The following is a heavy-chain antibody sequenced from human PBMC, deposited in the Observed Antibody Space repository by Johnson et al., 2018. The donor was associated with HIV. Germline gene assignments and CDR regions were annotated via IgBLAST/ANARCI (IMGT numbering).Heavy chain of an antibody. Sequence: QPGGSLRLSCAASGFTVSSNYMSWVRQAPGKGLEWVANIKQDGSEKYYVDSVKGRFTISRDNAKNSLYLQMNSLRVDDTAVYYCAREGRTGPDTFDIWGQGTMVTVSS. CDR3: AREGRTGPDTFDI. CDR1: GFTVSSNY. CDR2: IKQDGSEK. J-gene: IGHJ3*02. V-gene: IGHV3-7*01.